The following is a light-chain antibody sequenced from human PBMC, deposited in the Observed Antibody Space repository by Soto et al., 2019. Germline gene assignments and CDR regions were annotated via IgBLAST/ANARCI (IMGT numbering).Light chain of an antibody. V-gene: IGKV3-20*01. CDR3: QQYGSSPLWT. Sequence: EVVLTQSPGALSLSPGERATLSCRASHSVDSSYFAWYQQRPGQAPRLLIYETSSRATGIPDRFSGSGSGTDFTLTVSRLEPEDFAVYYCQQYGSSPLWTFGQGTKVEIK. CDR2: ETS. CDR1: HSVDSSY. J-gene: IGKJ1*01.